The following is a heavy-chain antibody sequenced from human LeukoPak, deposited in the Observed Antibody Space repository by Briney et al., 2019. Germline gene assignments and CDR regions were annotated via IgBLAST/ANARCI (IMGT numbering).Heavy chain of an antibody. J-gene: IGHJ4*02. CDR1: GGSISSGSYY. V-gene: IGHV4-61*02. CDR3: ARGTTVTEFDY. CDR2: IYTSGST. Sequence: SETLSLTCTVSGGSISSGSYYWSWIRQPAGKGLEWIGRIYTSGSTNYNPSLKSRVTISVDTSKNQFSLKLRSVTAADTAVYYCARGTTVTEFDYWGQGTLVTVSS. D-gene: IGHD4-17*01.